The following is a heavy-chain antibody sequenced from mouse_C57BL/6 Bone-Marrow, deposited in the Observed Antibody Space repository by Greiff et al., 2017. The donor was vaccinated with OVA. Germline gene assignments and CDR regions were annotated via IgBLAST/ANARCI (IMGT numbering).Heavy chain of an antibody. V-gene: IGHV5-17*01. D-gene: IGHD1-1*01. CDR2: ISSGSSTI. CDR3: ARALRPAWFAY. CDR1: GFTFSDYG. J-gene: IGHJ3*01. Sequence: EVMLVESGGGLVKPGGSLKLSCAASGFTFSDYGMHWVRQAPEKGLEWVAYISSGSSTIYYADTVKGRFTISRDNAKNTLFLQMTSLRSEDTAMYYCARALRPAWFAYWGQGTLVTVSA.